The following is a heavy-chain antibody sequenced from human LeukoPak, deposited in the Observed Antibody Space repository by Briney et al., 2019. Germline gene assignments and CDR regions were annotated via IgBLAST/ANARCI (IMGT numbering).Heavy chain of an antibody. J-gene: IGHJ4*02. CDR2: IHHDGRI. D-gene: IGHD3-16*02. V-gene: IGHV4/OR15-8*01. CDR1: GGSIDSTNW. CDR3: ARSHDHLWGNYPDY. Sequence: SETLSLTCDVSGGSIDSTNWWNWVRQPPGKGLEWIGEIHHDGRINYNPFLKSRVTLSVDKSKNQFSLRLNSVTAADTAMYYCARSHDHLWGNYPDYWGQGTLVTVSS.